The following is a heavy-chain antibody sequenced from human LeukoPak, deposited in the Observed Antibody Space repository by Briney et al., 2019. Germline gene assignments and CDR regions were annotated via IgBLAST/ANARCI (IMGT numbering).Heavy chain of an antibody. Sequence: SETLSLTCTVSGASISSSDSYWSWIRQPPGKGLEWIGSIYRRGSTSYNPSLKSRVTVSEDMSKNHFSLRLSSVTAADTAVYYCARHVQDLGIKVWGQGTTLTVSS. CDR3: ARHVQDLGIKV. V-gene: IGHV4-39*01. CDR1: GASISSSDSY. CDR2: IYRRGST. J-gene: IGHJ6*02.